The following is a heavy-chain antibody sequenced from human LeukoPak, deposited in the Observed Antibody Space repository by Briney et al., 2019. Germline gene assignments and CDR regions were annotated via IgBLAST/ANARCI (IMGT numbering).Heavy chain of an antibody. Sequence: PGGSLRLSCAASGFTFSSYGMHWVRQTPGKGLEWVALISFDGSNKYYADSVMGRFTISRDNSKNTLYLQMNSLRAEDTAVYYCARRTEVVPAAKDDYWGQGTLVTVSS. J-gene: IGHJ4*02. V-gene: IGHV3-30*03. CDR3: ARRTEVVPAAKDDY. CDR2: ISFDGSNK. D-gene: IGHD2-2*01. CDR1: GFTFSSYG.